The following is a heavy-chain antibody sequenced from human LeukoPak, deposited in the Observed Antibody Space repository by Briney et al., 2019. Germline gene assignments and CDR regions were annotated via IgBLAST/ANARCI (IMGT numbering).Heavy chain of an antibody. V-gene: IGHV4-38-2*02. D-gene: IGHD6-13*01. J-gene: IGHJ4*02. CDR1: GYSISTGYY. CDR2: FYHGGST. CDR3: ARYSPTGIAAAGHYFDY. Sequence: SETLSLTCTVSGYSISTGYYWDWIRQPPGKGLEWIGTFYHGGSTYYNPSLKSRVTISVDTSKNQFSLKLSSVTAADTAVYYCARYSPTGIAAAGHYFDYWGQGTLVTVSS.